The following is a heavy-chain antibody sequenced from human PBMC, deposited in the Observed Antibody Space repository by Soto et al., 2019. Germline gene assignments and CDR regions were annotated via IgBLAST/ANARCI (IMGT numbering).Heavy chain of an antibody. CDR2: IIPIFGTA. J-gene: IGHJ6*04. Sequence: SVKVSCKASGGTFSSYAISWVRQAPGQGLEWMGGIIPIFGTANYAQKFQGRVTITADESTSTAYMELSSLRSEDTAVYYCARGDVIVVVPAATPSNNPLYYSGMDVWAKGTTVTVSP. V-gene: IGHV1-69*13. CDR1: GGTFSSYA. CDR3: ARGDVIVVVPAATPSNNPLYYSGMDV. D-gene: IGHD2-2*01.